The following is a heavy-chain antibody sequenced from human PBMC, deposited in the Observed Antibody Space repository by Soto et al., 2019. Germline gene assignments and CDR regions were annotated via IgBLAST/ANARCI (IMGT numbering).Heavy chain of an antibody. J-gene: IGHJ6*02. V-gene: IGHV3-21*01. CDR3: ARDQGDTAMVKDYYYYGMDV. CDR1: GFTFSSYS. Sequence: PGGSLRLSSAASGFTFSSYSMNWVRQAPGKGLEWVSSISSSSSYIYYADSVKGRFTISRDNAKNSLYLQMNSLRAEDTAVYYCARDQGDTAMVKDYYYYGMDVWGQGTTVTVSS. D-gene: IGHD5-18*01. CDR2: ISSSSSYI.